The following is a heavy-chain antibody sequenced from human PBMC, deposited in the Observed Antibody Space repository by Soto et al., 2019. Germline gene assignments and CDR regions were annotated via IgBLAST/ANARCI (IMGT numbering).Heavy chain of an antibody. CDR3: ERDLSYQGMSSLAY. Sequence: GGSLRLSCAASGFTFRSYAMHWVRQAPGKGLECVAVISYDGSNKYYADSVRGRFTISRDSSKNTLFLQMSSLRPEDTALYYCERDLSYQGMSSLAYWGQGILVTVSS. J-gene: IGHJ4*02. D-gene: IGHD6-13*01. CDR1: GFTFRSYA. CDR2: ISYDGSNK. V-gene: IGHV3-30-3*01.